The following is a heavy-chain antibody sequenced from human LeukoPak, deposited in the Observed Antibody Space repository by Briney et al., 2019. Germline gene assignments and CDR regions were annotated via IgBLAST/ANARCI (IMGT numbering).Heavy chain of an antibody. CDR1: GFTISSYV. CDR2: ISVSSGST. J-gene: IGHJ4*02. V-gene: IGHV3-23*01. CDR3: AKNSYDSSGYYSPDY. D-gene: IGHD3-22*01. Sequence: GGSLRLSCAASGFTISSYVMSWVRQAPGKGLEWVSGISVSSGSTYYADSVKGRFTISGDNSKNTLFLQMNSLRAEDTAVYYCAKNSYDSSGYYSPDYWGQRTLVTVSS.